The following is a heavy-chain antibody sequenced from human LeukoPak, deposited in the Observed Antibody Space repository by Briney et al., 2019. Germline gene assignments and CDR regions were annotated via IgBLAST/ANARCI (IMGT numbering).Heavy chain of an antibody. Sequence: PSGTLSLTCTVSGGSLSSSSYYWGWIRQPPGKWLEWIGSIYYSGSTYYKPSLKSRVTISVDTSKNQSSLTLSSVTAAHTAVYYCASRKIVVVPAANLMTDYWGQGTLVTVSS. CDR2: IYYSGST. J-gene: IGHJ4*02. V-gene: IGHV4-39*01. CDR1: GGSLSSSSYY. CDR3: ASRKIVVVPAANLMTDY. D-gene: IGHD2-2*01.